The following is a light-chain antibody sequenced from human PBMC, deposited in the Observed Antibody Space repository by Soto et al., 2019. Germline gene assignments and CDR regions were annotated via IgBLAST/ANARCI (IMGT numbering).Light chain of an antibody. CDR1: QSVSSKY. J-gene: IGKJ3*01. Sequence: IVLTQFPGTLSLSPGERATLSCRARQSVSSKYLAWYQQKSGQAPSLLLYGASSRATGIPYRFSGSGSGIDVTLSINRLEPEDFAVYYCQQYGSSPFSFGPGTKVDLK. V-gene: IGKV3-20*01. CDR3: QQYGSSPFS. CDR2: GAS.